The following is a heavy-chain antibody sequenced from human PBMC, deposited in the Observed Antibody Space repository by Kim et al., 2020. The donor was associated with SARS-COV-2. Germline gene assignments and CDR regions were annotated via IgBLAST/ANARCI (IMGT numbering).Heavy chain of an antibody. CDR3: AGQDYDIFPVDY. CDR1: GGSISSYY. J-gene: IGHJ4*02. D-gene: IGHD3-9*01. CDR2: IYYSGST. V-gene: IGHV4-59*13. Sequence: SETLSLTCTVSGGSISSYYWSWIRQPPGKGLEWIGYIYYSGSTNYNPSLKSRVTISVDTSKNQFSLKLSSVTAADTAVYYCAGQDYDIFPVDYWGQGTLVTVSS.